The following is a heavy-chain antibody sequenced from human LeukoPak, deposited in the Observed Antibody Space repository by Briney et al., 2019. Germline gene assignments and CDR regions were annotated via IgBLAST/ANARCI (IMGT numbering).Heavy chain of an antibody. Sequence: SVKVSCKASGGTFSSYAISWVRQAPGQGLEWMGRIIPILGIANYAQKFQGRVTITADKSTSTAYMELSSLRSEDTAVYYCARGDYSNYSDWFDPWGQGTVVTVSS. CDR1: GGTFSSYA. V-gene: IGHV1-69*04. J-gene: IGHJ5*02. CDR2: IIPILGIA. CDR3: ARGDYSNYSDWFDP. D-gene: IGHD4-11*01.